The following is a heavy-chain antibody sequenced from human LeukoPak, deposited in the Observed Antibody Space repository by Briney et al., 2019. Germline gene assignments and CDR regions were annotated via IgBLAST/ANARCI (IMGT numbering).Heavy chain of an antibody. CDR2: IKPDGSEK. CDR1: GFLFNKYS. Sequence: GGSLRLSCAASGFLFNKYSMHWLRQTPGKGLEWAANIKPDGSEKYYVDSVKGRFTISRDNGKNSLDLQLNSLRAEDTAVYYCARVGYCTNGICYEVFEYWGQGTLVTVSS. D-gene: IGHD2-8*01. CDR3: ARVGYCTNGICYEVFEY. V-gene: IGHV3-7*01. J-gene: IGHJ4*02.